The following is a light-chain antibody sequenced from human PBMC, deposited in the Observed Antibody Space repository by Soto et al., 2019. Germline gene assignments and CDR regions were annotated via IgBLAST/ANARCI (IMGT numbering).Light chain of an antibody. Sequence: DIQMTQSPSTLSASVGDRVTITCRASQSIGDSLAWYQQKPWKAPYLLISDVSSLERGVPSRFSGSGSGTEFTLTISSMQPDDFATFYCQQYNGYSRTLGQGTKV. CDR1: QSIGDS. CDR3: QQYNGYSRT. V-gene: IGKV1-5*01. CDR2: DVS. J-gene: IGKJ1*01.